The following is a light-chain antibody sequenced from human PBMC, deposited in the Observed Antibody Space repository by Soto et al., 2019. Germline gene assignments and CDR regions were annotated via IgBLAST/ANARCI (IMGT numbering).Light chain of an antibody. J-gene: IGKJ1*01. CDR2: GAS. V-gene: IGKV3-15*01. CDR1: QSVSSN. Sequence: EIVRTQSPATLSGSPGERATLSCRASQSVSSNLAWYQQKPGRAPRLLIYGASTRATGMPARFSGSGSGTEFTLTISSLQSEDFAVYYCQQYNDWPPTFGQGTKVDIK. CDR3: QQYNDWPPT.